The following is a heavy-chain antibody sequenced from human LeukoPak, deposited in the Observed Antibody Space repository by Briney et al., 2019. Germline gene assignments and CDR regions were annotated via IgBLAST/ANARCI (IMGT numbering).Heavy chain of an antibody. D-gene: IGHD3-10*01. Sequence: ASVKVSCKASGYTFTSYGIRWVRQAPGQGLEWMGWISAYNGNTNYAQKLQGRVTMTTDTSTSTAYMELRSLRSDDTAVYYCARDSRYYYGSGSYLMFDYWGQGTLVTVSS. V-gene: IGHV1-18*01. CDR2: ISAYNGNT. CDR3: ARDSRYYYGSGSYLMFDY. CDR1: GYTFTSYG. J-gene: IGHJ4*02.